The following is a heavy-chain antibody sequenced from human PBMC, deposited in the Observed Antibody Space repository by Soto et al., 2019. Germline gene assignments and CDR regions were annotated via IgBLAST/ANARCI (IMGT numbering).Heavy chain of an antibody. J-gene: IGHJ4*02. CDR3: AKDRVRFEGGYCSGGSCYVRYFDY. CDR1: GFTFSSYA. Sequence: GGSLRLSCAASGFTFSSYAMSWVRQAPGKGLEWVSAISGSGGSTYYADSVKGRFTISRDNSKNTLYLQMNSLRAEDTAVYYCAKDRVRFEGGYCSGGSCYVRYFDYWGQGTLVTVSS. CDR2: ISGSGGST. V-gene: IGHV3-23*01. D-gene: IGHD2-15*01.